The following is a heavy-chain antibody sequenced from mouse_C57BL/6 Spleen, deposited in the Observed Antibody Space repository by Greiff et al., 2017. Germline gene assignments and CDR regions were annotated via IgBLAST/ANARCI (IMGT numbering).Heavy chain of an antibody. CDR1: GFSLTSYG. Sequence: VMLVESGPGLVQLSQSLSITCTVSGFSLTSYGVHWVRQSPGKGLEWLGVIWSGGSTDYNAAFISRLSISKDNSKSQVFFKMNSLQADDTAIYYCAGNWAWFAYWGQGTLVTVSA. D-gene: IGHD4-1*01. J-gene: IGHJ3*01. V-gene: IGHV2-2*01. CDR3: AGNWAWFAY. CDR2: IWSGGST.